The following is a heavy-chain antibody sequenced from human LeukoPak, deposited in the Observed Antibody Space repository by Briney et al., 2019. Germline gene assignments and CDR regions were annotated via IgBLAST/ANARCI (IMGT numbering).Heavy chain of an antibody. Sequence: SDTLSLTCTVSGGSVSSGSYYWSWIRQPPGKGLEWIGSIYYSGSTYYNPSLKSRVTISVDTSKNQFSLKLSSVTAADTAVYYCASSLTLYYYYGMDVWGQGTTVTVSS. J-gene: IGHJ6*02. CDR3: ASSLTLYYYYGMDV. V-gene: IGHV4-39*01. CDR1: GGSVSSGSYY. CDR2: IYYSGST.